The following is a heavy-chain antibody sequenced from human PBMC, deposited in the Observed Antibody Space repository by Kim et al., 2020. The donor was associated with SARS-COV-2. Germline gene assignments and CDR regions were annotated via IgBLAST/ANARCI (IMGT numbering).Heavy chain of an antibody. D-gene: IGHD1-1*01. CDR1: GGSISSGDYY. V-gene: IGHV4-30-4*01. J-gene: IGHJ5*02. Sequence: SETLSITCTVSGGSISSGDYYWSWIRQPPGKGLEWIGYIYYSGSTYYNPSLKSRVTISVDTSKNQFSLKLSSVTAADTAVYYCARAHNWNLDPWGQGTLVTVSS. CDR3: ARAHNWNLDP. CDR2: IYYSGST.